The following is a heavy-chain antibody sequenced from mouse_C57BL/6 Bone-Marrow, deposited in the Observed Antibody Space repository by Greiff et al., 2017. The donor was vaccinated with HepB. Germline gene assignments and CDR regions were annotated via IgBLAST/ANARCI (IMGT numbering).Heavy chain of an antibody. J-gene: IGHJ1*03. CDR1: GYTFTDYE. CDR2: IDPETGGT. Sequence: QVQLQQSGAELVRPGASVTLSCKASGYTFTDYEMHWVKQTPVHGLEWIGAIDPETGGTAYNQKFKGKAILTADKSSSTAYMELRSLTSEDSAVYYCTRSRLIYYEYFDGWGTGTTVTVSS. V-gene: IGHV1-15*01. CDR3: TRSRLIYYEYFDG. D-gene: IGHD1-1*01.